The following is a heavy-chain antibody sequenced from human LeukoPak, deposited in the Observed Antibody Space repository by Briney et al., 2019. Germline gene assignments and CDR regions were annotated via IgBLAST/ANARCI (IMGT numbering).Heavy chain of an antibody. CDR3: QKTAYDILTGYYFGWFDP. CDR2: IIPIFGTA. V-gene: IGHV1-69*13. CDR1: AVPFSSYA. D-gene: IGHD3-9*01. J-gene: IGHJ5*02. Sequence: SVKVSCNASAVPFSSYAISWVRQAPGQRLEWMGGIIPIFGTANYAQKFQGRVTITADESTSTAYMELSSLRSEDTVFFFKQKTAYDILTGYYFGWFDPWGQGTLVTVSS.